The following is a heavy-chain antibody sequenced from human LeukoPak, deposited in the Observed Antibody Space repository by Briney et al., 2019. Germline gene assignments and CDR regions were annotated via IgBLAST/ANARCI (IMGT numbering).Heavy chain of an antibody. CDR1: GFTFSSYG. Sequence: GGSLRLSCAASGFTFSSYGMHWVRQAPGKGLEWVAFIRYDGSNKYYADSVKGRFTISRDNSKNTLYLQMNSLRAEDTAVYYCAKGGLGYCSGGSCYHFDYWGQGTLVTVSS. J-gene: IGHJ4*02. CDR2: IRYDGSNK. V-gene: IGHV3-30*02. CDR3: AKGGLGYCSGGSCYHFDY. D-gene: IGHD2-15*01.